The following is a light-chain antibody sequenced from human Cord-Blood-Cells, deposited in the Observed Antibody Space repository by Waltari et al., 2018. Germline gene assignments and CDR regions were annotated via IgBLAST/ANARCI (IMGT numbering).Light chain of an antibody. CDR3: QQYNTWYT. J-gene: IGKJ2*01. CDR1: QSVSSN. V-gene: IGKV3-15*01. Sequence: EIVMTQSPATLSVSPGERATLSCRASQSVSSNLAWYQQKPGQAPRLLLYGASTRGTGIPAQFSGSGYGTEFPLTISSLQSEDFAVYYCQQYNTWYTFGQGTKLEIK. CDR2: GAS.